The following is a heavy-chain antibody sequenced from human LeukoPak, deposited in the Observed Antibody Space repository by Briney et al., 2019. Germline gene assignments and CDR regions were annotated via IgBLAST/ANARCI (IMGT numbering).Heavy chain of an antibody. CDR3: AKGRILWFGEQSDFDY. J-gene: IGHJ4*02. D-gene: IGHD3-10*01. Sequence: GGSLRLSCAASGFTFSSYSMNWVRQAPGKGLEWVSYISSSSSTIYYADSVKGRFTISRDNAKNSLYLQMNSLRAEDTATYFCAKGRILWFGEQSDFDYWGQGTLVTVSS. CDR1: GFTFSSYS. V-gene: IGHV3-48*01. CDR2: ISSSSSTI.